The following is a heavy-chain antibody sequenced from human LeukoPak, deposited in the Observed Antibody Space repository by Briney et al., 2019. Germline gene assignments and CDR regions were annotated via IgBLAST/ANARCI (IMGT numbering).Heavy chain of an antibody. D-gene: IGHD2-15*01. V-gene: IGHV3-23*01. CDR2: IRTNAGST. Sequence: GGSLRLSCAASGFTFSGYAMTWVRQAPGKGLEWVSSIRTNAGSTYYSDSVKGRFTISRDNSKNTVYLQMSSLGSEESAVYYCVKGSLYCSGGSCYSGAFDIWGQGTLVTVSS. CDR1: GFTFSGYA. CDR3: VKGSLYCSGGSCYSGAFDI. J-gene: IGHJ3*02.